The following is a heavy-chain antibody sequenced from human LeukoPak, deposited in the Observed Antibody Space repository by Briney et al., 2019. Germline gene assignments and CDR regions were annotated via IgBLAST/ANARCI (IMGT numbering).Heavy chain of an antibody. CDR2: INHSGST. V-gene: IGHV4-61*01. CDR1: GGSVSGVSYY. CDR3: ARGGVDTVATIYFDY. J-gene: IGHJ4*02. D-gene: IGHD5-12*01. Sequence: SETLSLTCTVSGGSVSGVSYYWSWIRQPPGKGLEWIGEINHSGSTNYNPSLKSRVTISVDTSKNQFSLKLSSVTAADTAVYYCARGGVDTVATIYFDYWGQGTLVTVSS.